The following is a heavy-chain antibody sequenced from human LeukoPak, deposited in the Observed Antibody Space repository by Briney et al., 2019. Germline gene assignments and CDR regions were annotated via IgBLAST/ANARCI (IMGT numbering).Heavy chain of an antibody. D-gene: IGHD1-26*01. Sequence: GGSLRLSCAASGFTFSSYWMSWVRQAPGKGLEWVANIKQDGSEKYYVDSVKGRFTISRDDAKNSLYLQMNSLRAEDTAVYYCARDRGSYGRQWSSNWFDPWGQGTLVTVSS. J-gene: IGHJ5*02. CDR1: GFTFSSYW. V-gene: IGHV3-7*01. CDR2: IKQDGSEK. CDR3: ARDRGSYGRQWSSNWFDP.